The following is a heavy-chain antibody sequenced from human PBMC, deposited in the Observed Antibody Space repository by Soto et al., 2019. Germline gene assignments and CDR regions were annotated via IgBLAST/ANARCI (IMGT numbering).Heavy chain of an antibody. Sequence: GGPLTLGRPAGEFSSSRCAPHQVRQAPGKGLEWVAVISYDGSNKYYADSVKGRFTISRDNSKNTLYLQMNSLRAEDTAVYYCARDMKDIAAARNHWGQGTLLTVSS. CDR1: EFSSSRCA. J-gene: IGHJ5*02. D-gene: IGHD6-13*01. CDR3: ARDMKDIAAARNH. CDR2: ISYDGSNK. V-gene: IGHV3-30-3*01.